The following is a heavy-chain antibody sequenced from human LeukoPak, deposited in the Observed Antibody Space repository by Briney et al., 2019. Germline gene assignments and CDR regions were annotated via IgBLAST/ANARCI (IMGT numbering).Heavy chain of an antibody. CDR1: GFTFSSYA. Sequence: GGSLRLSCAASGFTFSSYAMSWVRQAPGKGLEWVSAISGSGGSTYYADSVKGRFTISRDNAKNSLYLQMNSLRAEDTAVYYCARDGSREDYYMDVWGKGTTVTVSS. CDR2: ISGSGGST. V-gene: IGHV3-23*01. J-gene: IGHJ6*03. D-gene: IGHD1-26*01. CDR3: ARDGSREDYYMDV.